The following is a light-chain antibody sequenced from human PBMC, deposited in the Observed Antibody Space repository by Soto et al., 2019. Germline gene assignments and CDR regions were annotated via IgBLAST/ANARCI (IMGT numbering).Light chain of an antibody. Sequence: QPVLTQPASVSGSPGQSITISCTGTRSDVGTFKYVSWYQRHPGKGPKLLIYEVSYRPSGVSTRFSGSKSDNTASLTISGLQAEDEADYFCSSYSTTSSPHVLFGGGTKLTVL. CDR2: EVS. J-gene: IGLJ2*01. V-gene: IGLV2-14*01. CDR3: SSYSTTSSPHVL. CDR1: RSDVGTFKY.